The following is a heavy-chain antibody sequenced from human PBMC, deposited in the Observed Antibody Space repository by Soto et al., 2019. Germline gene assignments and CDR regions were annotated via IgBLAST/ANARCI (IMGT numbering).Heavy chain of an antibody. CDR2: INHSGST. J-gene: IGHJ6*02. CDR3: AREFRVGYFDLLPPGAYGMDV. D-gene: IGHD3-9*01. Sequence: SETLSLTCAVYGGSFSGYYWSWIRQPPGKGLEWIGEINHSGSTNYNPSLKSRVTISVDTSKNQFSLKLSSVTAADTAVYYCAREFRVGYFDLLPPGAYGMDVCGQGITVTVS. V-gene: IGHV4-34*01. CDR1: GGSFSGYY.